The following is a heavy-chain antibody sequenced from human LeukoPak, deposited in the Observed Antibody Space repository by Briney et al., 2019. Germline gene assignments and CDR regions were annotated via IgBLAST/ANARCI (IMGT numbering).Heavy chain of an antibody. D-gene: IGHD6-13*01. CDR3: ARLSSSWYGNWFDP. CDR2: IYYGGSP. V-gene: IGHV4-39*01. CDR1: GGSISTTTNS. J-gene: IGHJ5*02. Sequence: SETLSLTCNVSGGSISTTTNSWGWAWIRQRPTKGLEWIGSIYYGGSPYYTSSLKSRVTISVDTSKNQFSLKLSSVTAADTAVYYCARLSSSWYGNWFDPWGQGTLVTVSS.